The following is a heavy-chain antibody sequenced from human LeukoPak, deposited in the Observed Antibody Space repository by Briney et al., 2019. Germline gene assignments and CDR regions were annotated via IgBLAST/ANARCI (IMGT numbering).Heavy chain of an antibody. CDR1: GFIFSSYG. CDR2: LRYDGSNK. D-gene: IGHD2-2*01. V-gene: IGHV3-30*02. CDR3: AKDSRSTYYYYMDV. J-gene: IGHJ6*03. Sequence: GGSLRLSCAGSGFIFSSYGMHWLRDAPGKALEGLAFLRYDGSNKYDAESVKCRFTISRDNSKNTLKLQMNSLRDEDTAVYYCAKDSRSTYYYYMDVWGKGTTVTISS.